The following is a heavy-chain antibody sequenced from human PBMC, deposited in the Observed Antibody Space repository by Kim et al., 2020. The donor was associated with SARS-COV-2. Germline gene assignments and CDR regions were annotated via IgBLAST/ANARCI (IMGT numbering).Heavy chain of an antibody. CDR2: IYYSGST. Sequence: SETLSLTCTVSGGSISSSSYYWGWIRQPPGKGLEWIGSIYYSGSTYYNPSLKSRVTISVDTSKNQFSLKLSSVTAADTAVYYCARTGPSVDWGQGTLVTVSS. CDR1: GGSISSSSYY. V-gene: IGHV4-39*01. J-gene: IGHJ4*02. CDR3: ARTGPSVD.